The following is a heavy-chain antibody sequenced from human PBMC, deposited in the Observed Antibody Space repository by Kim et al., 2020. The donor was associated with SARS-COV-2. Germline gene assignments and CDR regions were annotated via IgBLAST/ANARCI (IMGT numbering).Heavy chain of an antibody. CDR3: ATDKLRSLYYYGKDV. J-gene: IGHJ6*01. Sequence: DSVKGRFTMSRDNSKNMLYLQMNSLRAEDTAVYYCATDKLRSLYYYGKDVGGQGTTVPVSS. V-gene: IGHV3-23*01.